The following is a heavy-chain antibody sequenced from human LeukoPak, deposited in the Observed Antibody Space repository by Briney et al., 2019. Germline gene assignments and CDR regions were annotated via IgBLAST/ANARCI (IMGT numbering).Heavy chain of an antibody. Sequence: GASVKVSCKASGGTLSSYAISWVRQAPGQGLEWMGGIIPIFGTANYAQKFQGRVTITADESTSTAYMELSSLRSEDTAVYYCARDGYCGGDCYSGDYWGQGTLVTVSS. D-gene: IGHD2-21*02. CDR2: IIPIFGTA. CDR3: ARDGYCGGDCYSGDY. V-gene: IGHV1-69*13. J-gene: IGHJ4*02. CDR1: GGTLSSYA.